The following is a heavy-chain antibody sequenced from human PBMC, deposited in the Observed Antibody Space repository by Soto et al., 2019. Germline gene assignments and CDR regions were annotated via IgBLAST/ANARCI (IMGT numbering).Heavy chain of an antibody. CDR2: IIPIFGTA. CDR1: GGTFSSYA. Sequence: QVQLVQSGAEVKKPGSSVKVSCKASGGTFSSYAISWVRQAPGQGLEWMGGIIPIFGTANYTQKFQGRVTITADESTSTAYTELSSLRSEDTAVYYCARATAYYYDSSGYRENYFDYWGQGTLVTVSS. D-gene: IGHD3-22*01. CDR3: ARATAYYYDSSGYRENYFDY. V-gene: IGHV1-69*12. J-gene: IGHJ4*02.